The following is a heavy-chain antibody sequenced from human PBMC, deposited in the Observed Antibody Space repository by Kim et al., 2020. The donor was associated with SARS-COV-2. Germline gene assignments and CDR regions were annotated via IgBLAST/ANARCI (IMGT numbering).Heavy chain of an antibody. Sequence: GGSLRLSCAASGFTFSSYSMNWVRQAPGKGLEWVSSISSSSSYIYYADSVKGRFTISRDNAKNSLYLQMNSLRAEDTAVYYCARGTRLGGYVVDYWGQGTLVTVSS. D-gene: IGHD5-12*01. CDR3: ARGTRLGGYVVDY. CDR1: GFTFSSYS. J-gene: IGHJ4*02. CDR2: ISSSSSYI. V-gene: IGHV3-21*01.